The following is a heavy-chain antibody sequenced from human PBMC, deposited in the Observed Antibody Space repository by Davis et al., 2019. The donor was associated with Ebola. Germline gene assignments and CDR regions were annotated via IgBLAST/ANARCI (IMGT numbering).Heavy chain of an antibody. CDR2: IYYSGST. D-gene: IGHD3-16*02. V-gene: IGHV4-39*07. J-gene: IGHJ6*02. CDR3: ARETYRYFYYGMDV. CDR1: GGSISSSSYY. Sequence: SETLSLTCTVSGGSISSSSYYWGWIRQPPGKGLEWIGSIYYSGSTYYNPSLKSRVTISVDKSKNQFSLKLSSVTAADTAVYYCARETYRYFYYGMDVWGQGTTVTVSS.